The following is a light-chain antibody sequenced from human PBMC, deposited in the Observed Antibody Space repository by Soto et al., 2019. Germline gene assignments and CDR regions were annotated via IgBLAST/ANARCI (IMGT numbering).Light chain of an antibody. CDR1: HNLIKW. Sequence: IQMTQSPTTLSASVGYVFTVTFRASHNLIKWLAWYQQKPGKAPNLLIYEASTLQSGVPSRFSGSGSGTEFTLTISSLQPDDSATYYCQQYNTFLTFGGGTKV. CDR2: EAS. CDR3: QQYNTFLT. V-gene: IGKV1-5*03. J-gene: IGKJ4*01.